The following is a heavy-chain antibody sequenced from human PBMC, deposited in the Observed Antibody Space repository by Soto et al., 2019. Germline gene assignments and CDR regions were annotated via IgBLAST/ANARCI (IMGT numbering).Heavy chain of an antibody. D-gene: IGHD6-6*01. CDR2: IYHSGST. CDR3: ARHPTSSIGWFGP. CDR1: GYSISSGYY. Sequence: PSETLSLTCAVSGYSISSGYYWGWIRQPPGKGLEWIGSIYHSGSTYYNPSLKSRVTISVDTSKNQFSLKLSSVTAADTAVYYCARHPTSSIGWFGPWAREPWSPSPQ. J-gene: IGHJ5*02. V-gene: IGHV4-38-2*01.